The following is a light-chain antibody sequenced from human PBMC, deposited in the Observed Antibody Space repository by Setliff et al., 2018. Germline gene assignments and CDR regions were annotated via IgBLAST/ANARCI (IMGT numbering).Light chain of an antibody. Sequence: QSALTQPPSVSGSRGQSVTISCTGTSSDVGNYNRVSWYQQPPGTAPKLMIYDVTNRPSGVPDRFSGSKSGNTASLTISGLQAEDEADYYCSSYKSSNTYVFGSGTKVTVL. CDR3: SSYKSSNTYV. CDR2: DVT. J-gene: IGLJ1*01. V-gene: IGLV2-18*02. CDR1: SSDVGNYNR.